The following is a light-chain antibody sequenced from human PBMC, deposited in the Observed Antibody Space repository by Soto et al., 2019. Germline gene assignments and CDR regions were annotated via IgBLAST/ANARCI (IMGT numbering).Light chain of an antibody. V-gene: IGKV1-5*03. J-gene: IGKJ2*01. CDR1: QSISSW. Sequence: DIQMTQSPSTLSASVGDRVTITCRASQSISSWLAWYQQKPGKAPKLLIYKASSLESGVPSRFSGSGSGTEFTLTISSLQHDDFAIYSCQQYNSYSPTFGQGTKLEIK. CDR2: KAS. CDR3: QQYNSYSPT.